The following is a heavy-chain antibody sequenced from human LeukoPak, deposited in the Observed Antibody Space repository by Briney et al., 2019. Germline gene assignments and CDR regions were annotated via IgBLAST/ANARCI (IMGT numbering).Heavy chain of an antibody. J-gene: IGHJ4*02. V-gene: IGHV1-46*01. CDR2: INPSGGST. CDR1: GGTFSSYA. CDR3: ARGSGYYYIY. Sequence: ASVKVSCKASGGTFSSYAISWVRQAPGQGLEWMGIINPSGGSTSYAQKFQGRVTMTRDTSTSTVYMELSSLRSEDTAVYYCARGSGYYYIYWGQGTLVTVSS. D-gene: IGHD3-22*01.